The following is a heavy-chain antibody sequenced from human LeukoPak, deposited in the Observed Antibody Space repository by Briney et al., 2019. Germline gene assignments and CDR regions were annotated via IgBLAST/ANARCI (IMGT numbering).Heavy chain of an antibody. Sequence: LETLSLTCTVSGSSISAYYWSWIRQPPGKGLEWIGYIYYSGSTNYNPSLKSRVTISVDTSKNQFSLKLSSVTAADTAVYYCAGGYYYDSSGYLGWGQGTLVTVSS. V-gene: IGHV4-59*08. D-gene: IGHD3-22*01. CDR2: IYYSGST. CDR1: GSSISAYY. J-gene: IGHJ4*02. CDR3: AGGYYYDSSGYLG.